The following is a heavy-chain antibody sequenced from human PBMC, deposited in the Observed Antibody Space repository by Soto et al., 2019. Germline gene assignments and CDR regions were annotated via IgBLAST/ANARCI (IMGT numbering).Heavy chain of an antibody. J-gene: IGHJ4*02. CDR2: IVNHGGRK. CDR1: GFLFSRFG. V-gene: IGHV3-33*01. Sequence: QVQLVESGGGVVQPGTSLRLSCAASGFLFSRFGMHWVRQAPGKGLEWVAVIVNHGGRKDYADSVRGRFTISRDNSRNTLCQEMSRLRVEDPDIYYCARDDEYDDNGLDYWGQGTLVTVSS. D-gene: IGHD1-1*01. CDR3: ARDDEYDDNGLDY.